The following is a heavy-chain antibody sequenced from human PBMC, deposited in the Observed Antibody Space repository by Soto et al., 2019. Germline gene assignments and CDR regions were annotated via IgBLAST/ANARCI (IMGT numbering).Heavy chain of an antibody. J-gene: IGHJ6*02. D-gene: IGHD6-13*01. CDR3: RRSSRYSTDV. CDR2: IYSTGNT. CDR1: GGSISSSSY. V-gene: IGHV4-39*01. Sequence: PSETLSLTCTVSGGSISSSSYWGWIRQPPGKGLEWIGSIYSTGNTYYNPSLKSRVSISADTSKNQFSLKLTSVTAADTAVYYCRRSSRYSTDVWGQGTTVTVSS.